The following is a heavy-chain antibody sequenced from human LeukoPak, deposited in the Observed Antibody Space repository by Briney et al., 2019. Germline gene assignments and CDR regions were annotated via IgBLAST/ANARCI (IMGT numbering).Heavy chain of an antibody. V-gene: IGHV4-61*02. CDR2: IYTSGST. CDR1: GGSISSGSYY. CDR3: ARAGYYDFWSGYYAFDY. J-gene: IGHJ4*02. Sequence: SQTLSLTCTVSGGSISSGSYYWSWIRQPAGRGLEWIGRIYTSGSTNYNPSLKSRVTISVDTSKNQFSLKLSSVTAADTAVYYCARAGYYDFWSGYYAFDYWGQGTLVTVSS. D-gene: IGHD3-3*01.